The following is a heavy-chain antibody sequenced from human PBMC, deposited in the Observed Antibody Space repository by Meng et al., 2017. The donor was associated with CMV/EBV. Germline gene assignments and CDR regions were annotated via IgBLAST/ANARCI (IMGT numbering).Heavy chain of an antibody. J-gene: IGHJ5*02. CDR3: ARGLDPTTVENWFDP. Sequence: ASVKVSCKASGYTFTSYGISWVRQAPGQGLEWMGWISANSGNTGYAQKFQGRVTMTRNTSISTAYMELSSLRSEDTAVYYCARGLDPTTVENWFDPWGQGTLVTVSS. CDR1: GYTFTSYG. V-gene: IGHV1-8*02. CDR2: ISANSGNT. D-gene: IGHD4-23*01.